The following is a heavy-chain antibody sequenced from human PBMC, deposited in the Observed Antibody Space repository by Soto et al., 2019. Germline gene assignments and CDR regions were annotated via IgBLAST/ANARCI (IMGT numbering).Heavy chain of an antibody. CDR2: ISGSGGST. Sequence: GSLRLSCAASGFTFSSYAMSWVRQAPGKGLEWVSAISGSGGSTYYADSVKGRFTISRDNSKNTLYRQMNSLRAEDTAVYYCANRHSSGWHHWGQGTLVTVSS. V-gene: IGHV3-23*01. CDR1: GFTFSSYA. CDR3: ANRHSSGWHH. D-gene: IGHD6-19*01. J-gene: IGHJ1*01.